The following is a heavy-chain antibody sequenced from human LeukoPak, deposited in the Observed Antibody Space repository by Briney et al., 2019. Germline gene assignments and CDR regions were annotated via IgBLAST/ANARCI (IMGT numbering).Heavy chain of an antibody. V-gene: IGHV3-7*03. Sequence: GGSLRLSCGASGFSFSDYWMTWVRQAPGKGLEWVANINQDGSEEYYVASVKGRFTISRDNAKNSLYLQMNSLRAEDTAFYYCTRDYGDYPYRYFFDYWGQGNLVTVSS. D-gene: IGHD4-17*01. CDR2: INQDGSEE. CDR1: GFSFSDYW. CDR3: TRDYGDYPYRYFFDY. J-gene: IGHJ4*02.